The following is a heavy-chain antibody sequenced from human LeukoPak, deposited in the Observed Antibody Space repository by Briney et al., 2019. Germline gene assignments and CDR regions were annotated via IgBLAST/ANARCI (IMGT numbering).Heavy chain of an antibody. CDR3: ARHERGYDSQFDY. D-gene: IGHD5-12*01. CDR2: IYYSGST. Sequence: SETLSLTCTVSGGSISSYYWSWIRQPPGRGLEWIGYIYYSGSTNYNPSLKSRVTISVDTSKNQFSPKLSSVTAADTAVYYCARHERGYDSQFDYWGQGTLVTVSS. J-gene: IGHJ4*02. V-gene: IGHV4-59*08. CDR1: GGSISSYY.